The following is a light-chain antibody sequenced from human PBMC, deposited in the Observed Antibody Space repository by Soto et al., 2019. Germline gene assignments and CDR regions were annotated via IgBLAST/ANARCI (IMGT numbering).Light chain of an antibody. CDR1: QSIGSW. V-gene: IGKV1-5*03. CDR3: QQYSTFPWT. Sequence: DIQLTHSPSTLSASIGDRVAITCRASQSIGSWLAWYQQRPGKAPNVLIYKASNLERGVPSRFSGSGSETEFTLTISSLQPEDFATYYCQQYSTFPWTFGKGTKVEL. J-gene: IGKJ1*01. CDR2: KAS.